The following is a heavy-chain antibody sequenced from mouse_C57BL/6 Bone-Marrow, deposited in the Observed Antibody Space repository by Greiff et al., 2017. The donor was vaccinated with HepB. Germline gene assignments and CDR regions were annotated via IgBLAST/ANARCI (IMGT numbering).Heavy chain of an antibody. V-gene: IGHV5-16*01. CDR2: INYDGSST. J-gene: IGHJ1*03. Sequence: EVKLVESEGGLVQPGRSMKLSCTASGFTFSDYYMAWVRQVPEKGLEWVANINYDGSSTYYLDSLKSRFIISRDNAKNILYLQMSSLKSEDTATYYCARALYYSNYAWYFDVWGTGTTVTVSS. D-gene: IGHD2-5*01. CDR1: GFTFSDYY. CDR3: ARALYYSNYAWYFDV.